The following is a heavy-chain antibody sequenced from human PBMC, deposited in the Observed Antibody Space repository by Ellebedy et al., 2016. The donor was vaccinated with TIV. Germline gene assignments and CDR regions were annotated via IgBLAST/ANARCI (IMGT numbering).Heavy chain of an antibody. V-gene: IGHV3-23*01. Sequence: GESLKISXAASGFTFSSYAMSWVRQAPGKGLEWVSAISGSGGSTYYADSVKGRFTISRDNSKNTLYLQMNSLRAEDTAVYYCAKVATTLNFDYWGQGTLVTVSS. CDR1: GFTFSSYA. CDR2: ISGSGGST. D-gene: IGHD5-12*01. J-gene: IGHJ4*02. CDR3: AKVATTLNFDY.